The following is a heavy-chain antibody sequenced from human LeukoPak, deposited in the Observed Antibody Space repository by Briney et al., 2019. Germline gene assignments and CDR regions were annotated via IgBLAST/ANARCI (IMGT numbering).Heavy chain of an antibody. J-gene: IGHJ4*02. CDR1: GFTFSSYA. D-gene: IGHD3-22*01. Sequence: GGSLRLSCAASGFTFSSYAMSWVRQAPGKGLEWVSAISGSGGSTYYADSVKGRFTISRDNSKNTLYLQMNSLRAEDTAVYYCANPRDCSGYYEFDYWGQGTLVTVSS. CDR2: ISGSGGST. V-gene: IGHV3-23*01. CDR3: ANPRDCSGYYEFDY.